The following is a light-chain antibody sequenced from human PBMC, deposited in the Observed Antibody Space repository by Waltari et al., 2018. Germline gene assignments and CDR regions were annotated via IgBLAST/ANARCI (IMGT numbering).Light chain of an antibody. J-gene: IGLJ1*01. CDR3: SCYAGGDTYFV. V-gene: IGLV2-23*01. CDR2: GSS. CDR1: NSDLAKFDT. Sequence: ALTQPASIAASPGQSCTLSCSGINSDLAKFDTVSWYHHRQGTGLQLLIYGSSKWPSGDSTRFPGSRSGNTASLTIFGLQPEDEGDYYCSCYAGGDTYFVFGPGTTVTVL.